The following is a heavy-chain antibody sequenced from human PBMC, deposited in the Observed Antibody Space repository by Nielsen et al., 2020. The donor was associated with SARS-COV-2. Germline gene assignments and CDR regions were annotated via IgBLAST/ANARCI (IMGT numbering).Heavy chain of an antibody. CDR1: GFTFSSYG. J-gene: IGHJ4*02. Sequence: GGSLTLSCAASGFTFSSYGMHWVRQAPGKGLEWVAVIWYDGSNKYYADSVKGRFTISRDNSKNTLYLQMNSLRAGDTAVYYCARDRRYSSGPLDYWGQGTLVTVSS. V-gene: IGHV3-33*01. CDR3: ARDRRYSSGPLDY. CDR2: IWYDGSNK. D-gene: IGHD6-19*01.